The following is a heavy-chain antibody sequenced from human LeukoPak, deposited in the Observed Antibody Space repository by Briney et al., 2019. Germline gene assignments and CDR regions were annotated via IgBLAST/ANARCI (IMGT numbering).Heavy chain of an antibody. Sequence: ASVKVSCKASGYTFTSYYMHWVRQAPGQGLEWMGIINPSGGSTSYAQKFQGRVTMTRDTSTSTVYMELSSLRSEDTAVYYCARDGVTTGYDYYYYMDVWGKGTTVTVSS. D-gene: IGHD4-11*01. CDR1: GYTFTSYY. CDR2: INPSGGST. CDR3: ARDGVTTGYDYYYYMDV. V-gene: IGHV1-46*01. J-gene: IGHJ6*03.